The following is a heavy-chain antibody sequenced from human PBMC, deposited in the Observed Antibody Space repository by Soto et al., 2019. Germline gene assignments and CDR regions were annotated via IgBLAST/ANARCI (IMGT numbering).Heavy chain of an antibody. CDR3: AYSSGWSDYFDY. D-gene: IGHD6-19*01. CDR1: GFTFSGSS. V-gene: IGHV3-73*01. J-gene: IGHJ4*02. Sequence: GGSLRLSCAASGFTFSGSSIHWVRQASWKGLEWVGRIRSKANSYATAYAASVKGRFTISRDDSKNTAYLQMNSLKTEDTAVYYCAYSSGWSDYFDYWGQGTRVTVSS. CDR2: IRSKANSYAT.